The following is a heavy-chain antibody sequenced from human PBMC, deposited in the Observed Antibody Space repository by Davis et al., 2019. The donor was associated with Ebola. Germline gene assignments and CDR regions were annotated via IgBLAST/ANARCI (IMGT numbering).Heavy chain of an antibody. D-gene: IGHD1-1*01. CDR2: INPIFGTI. CDR1: GGTFSTYA. V-gene: IGHV1-69*13. Sequence: SVKVSCKASGGTFSTYAVSWVRQAPGQGLEWMAEINPIFGTIKYVQKFQGRVTITADASTSTAYVELSSLRSDDTAVYYCAREYDGTFDYWGQGTLVTVSS. CDR3: AREYDGTFDY. J-gene: IGHJ4*02.